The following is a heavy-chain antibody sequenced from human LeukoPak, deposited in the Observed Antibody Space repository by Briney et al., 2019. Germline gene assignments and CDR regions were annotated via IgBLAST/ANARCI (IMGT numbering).Heavy chain of an antibody. J-gene: IGHJ5*02. CDR3: ASYYDFWSGYPQGHWFDP. V-gene: IGHV3-21*01. CDR2: ISSSSSYI. Sequence: GGSLRLSCAASGFTFSSYSMNWVRQAPGKGLEWVSSISSSSSYIYYADSVKGRFTISRDNAKNSLYLQMNSLRAEDTAVYYCASYYDFWSGYPQGHWFDPWGQGTLVTVSS. D-gene: IGHD3-3*01. CDR1: GFTFSSYS.